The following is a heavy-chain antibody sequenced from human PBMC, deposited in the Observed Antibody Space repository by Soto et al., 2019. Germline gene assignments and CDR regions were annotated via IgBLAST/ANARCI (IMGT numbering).Heavy chain of an antibody. V-gene: IGHV4-4*07. CDR1: FADINTYS. CDR2: IYTSASI. J-gene: IGHJ6*02. Sequence: LSETLSLTCSVSFADINTYSWTCSRQPGGKGLEWIGRIYTSASINYNPSLRGRVTLSVDTSTNQVSLKLASVTAADTAVYYCARDREAGYNFYYGMDVWGQGTTVTVSS. D-gene: IGHD6-19*01. CDR3: ARDREAGYNFYYGMDV.